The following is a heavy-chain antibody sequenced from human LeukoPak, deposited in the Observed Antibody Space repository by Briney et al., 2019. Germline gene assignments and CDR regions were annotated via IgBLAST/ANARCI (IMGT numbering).Heavy chain of an antibody. J-gene: IGHJ3*02. Sequence: PGGSLRLSCAASGFTFSSYDMHWVRQATGKGLEWVSAIGTAGDTYYPGSVKGRFTISRENAKNSLYLQMNSLRAGDTAVYYCARARRDGYNRNAFDIWGQGTMVTVPS. CDR2: IGTAGDT. CDR3: ARARRDGYNRNAFDI. D-gene: IGHD5-24*01. V-gene: IGHV3-13*01. CDR1: GFTFSSYD.